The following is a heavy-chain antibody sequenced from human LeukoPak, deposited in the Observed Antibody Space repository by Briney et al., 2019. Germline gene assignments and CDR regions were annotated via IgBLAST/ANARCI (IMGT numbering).Heavy chain of an antibody. J-gene: IGHJ5*02. CDR1: GFTFSSYW. CDR3: ARGGPVKSIYDPHWYDP. V-gene: IGHV3-74*01. Sequence: GESLRLSCAASGFTFSSYWLHWVRQTPGKGLAWVSRINSDGSRTNYADSVKGRFTSSRDNAKNTLYLQMNSLRVEDTAVYFCARGGPVKSIYDPHWYDPWGQGTLVTVSS. D-gene: IGHD5/OR15-5a*01. CDR2: INSDGSRT.